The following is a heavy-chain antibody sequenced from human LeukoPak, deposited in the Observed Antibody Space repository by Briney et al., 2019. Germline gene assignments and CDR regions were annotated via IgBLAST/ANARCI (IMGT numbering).Heavy chain of an antibody. D-gene: IGHD3-22*01. Sequence: KPSETLSLTCAVYRGSFSGYYWSWIRQPPGKGLEWIGEINHSGSTNYNPSLKSRVTISVDTSKNQFSLKLSSVTAADTAVYYCARDDYYDSSGYYYWGQGTLVTVSS. CDR1: RGSFSGYY. CDR2: INHSGST. V-gene: IGHV4-34*01. CDR3: ARDDYYDSSGYYY. J-gene: IGHJ4*02.